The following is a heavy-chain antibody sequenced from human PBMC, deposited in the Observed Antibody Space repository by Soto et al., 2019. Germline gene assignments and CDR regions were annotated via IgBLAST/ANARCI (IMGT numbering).Heavy chain of an antibody. V-gene: IGHV1-8*01. Sequence: ASVKVSCKASGYTFTSYDINWVRQATGQGLEWMGWMNPNSGNTGYAQKFQGRVTMTRNTSISTAYMELSSLRSEDTAVYYCARGAYYDILTGYYYYYGMDVWGQGTTVTVSS. CDR1: GYTFTSYD. D-gene: IGHD3-9*01. CDR3: ARGAYYDILTGYYYYYGMDV. J-gene: IGHJ6*02. CDR2: MNPNSGNT.